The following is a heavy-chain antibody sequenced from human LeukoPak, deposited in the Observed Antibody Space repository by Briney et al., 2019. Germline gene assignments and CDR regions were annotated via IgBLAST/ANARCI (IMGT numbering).Heavy chain of an antibody. CDR3: ARALGYCSGGSCYRYYFDY. CDR1: GYTFTSYD. Sequence: GASVKVSCKASGYTFTSYDINWVRQATGQGLEWMGWMNPNSGNTGYAQKFQGRVTMTRNTSISTAYMELSSLRSEDTAVYYCARALGYCSGGSCYRYYFDYWGQGTLDTVSS. D-gene: IGHD2-15*01. CDR2: MNPNSGNT. V-gene: IGHV1-8*01. J-gene: IGHJ4*02.